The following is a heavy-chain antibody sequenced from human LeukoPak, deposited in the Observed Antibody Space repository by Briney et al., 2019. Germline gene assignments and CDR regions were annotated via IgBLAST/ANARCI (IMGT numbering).Heavy chain of an antibody. J-gene: IGHJ4*02. CDR2: IYTAGDT. Sequence: PGGSLRLSCAASGFTFTYYDMHWVRQATGKGLEWVSAIYTAGDTYYPGSVKGRFTISRENVKNSLYLQMNSLRAGDTAVYYCARGVYGDYPNAGGFDYWGRGTLVTVSS. D-gene: IGHD4-17*01. CDR3: ARGVYGDYPNAGGFDY. CDR1: GFTFTYYD. V-gene: IGHV3-13*01.